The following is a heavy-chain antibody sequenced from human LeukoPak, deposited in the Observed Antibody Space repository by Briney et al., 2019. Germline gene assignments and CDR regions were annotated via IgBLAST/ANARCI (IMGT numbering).Heavy chain of an antibody. CDR3: ARETCNGISCYIDY. J-gene: IGHJ4*02. Sequence: GASVKVSCKASHYTFTSYGISWVRQAPGQGLEWMGWISAYSGNTNYAQNLQGRVTMTTDTSTSTAYMELRSLRSDDTAVYYCARETCNGISCYIDYWGQGSLVTVSS. D-gene: IGHD2-2*02. CDR1: HYTFTSYG. V-gene: IGHV1-18*01. CDR2: ISAYSGNT.